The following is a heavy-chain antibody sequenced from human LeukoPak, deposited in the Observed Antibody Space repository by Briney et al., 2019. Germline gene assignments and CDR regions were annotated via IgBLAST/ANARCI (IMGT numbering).Heavy chain of an antibody. V-gene: IGHV3-21*01. CDR2: ISSSSSYI. J-gene: IGHJ5*02. Sequence: PGGSLRLSYAASGFTFSSYSMNWVRQAPGKGLEWVSSISSSSSYIYYADSVKGRFTISRDNAKNSLYLQMNSLRAEDTAVYYCARDLGQYYDTSDNWFDPWGQGTLVTVSS. D-gene: IGHD3-22*01. CDR1: GFTFSSYS. CDR3: ARDLGQYYDTSDNWFDP.